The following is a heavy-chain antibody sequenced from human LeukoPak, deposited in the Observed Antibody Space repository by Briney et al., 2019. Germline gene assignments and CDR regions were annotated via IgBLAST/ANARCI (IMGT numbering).Heavy chain of an antibody. CDR2: ISGDSGST. CDR3: AKDYSPITMVRGVIIEIYYMDV. Sequence: GGSLRLSCAASGFTFEDYAMYWVRQAPGKGLEWVSLISGDSGSTYYADSVKGRFTISRDNSKNTLYLQMNSLRAEDTAVYYCAKDYSPITMVRGVIIEIYYMDVWGKGTTVTVSS. D-gene: IGHD3-10*01. CDR1: GFTFEDYA. J-gene: IGHJ6*03. V-gene: IGHV3-23*01.